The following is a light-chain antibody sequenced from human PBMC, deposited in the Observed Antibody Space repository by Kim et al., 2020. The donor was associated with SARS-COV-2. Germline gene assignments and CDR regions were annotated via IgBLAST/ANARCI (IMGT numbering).Light chain of an antibody. CDR1: KLGDKY. Sequence: SPGQTASITCAGDKLGDKYACWYQQKPGQSPVLVIYQDDKRPSGIPERFSGSNSGNTATLTISGTQAMDEADYYCQAWDSSTHVVFGGGTKLTVL. V-gene: IGLV3-1*01. CDR3: QAWDSSTHVV. CDR2: QDD. J-gene: IGLJ2*01.